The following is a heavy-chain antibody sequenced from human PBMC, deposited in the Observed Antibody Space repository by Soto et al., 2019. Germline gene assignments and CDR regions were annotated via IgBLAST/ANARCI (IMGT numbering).Heavy chain of an antibody. V-gene: IGHV1-18*01. CDR1: GYTFTSYG. CDR3: ARASYDFWSGYPRAMDY. J-gene: IGHJ4*02. CDR2: ISAYNGNT. D-gene: IGHD3-3*01. Sequence: QVQLVQSGAEVKKPGASVKVSCKASGYTFTSYGISWVRQAPGQGLEWMGWISAYNGNTNYAQKLQGRVTMTTDTSTSTAYRELRILRSDDTAVYYCARASYDFWSGYPRAMDYWGQGTLVTVSS.